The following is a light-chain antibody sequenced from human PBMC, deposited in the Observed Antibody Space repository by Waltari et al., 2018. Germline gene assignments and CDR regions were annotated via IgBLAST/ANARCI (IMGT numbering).Light chain of an antibody. CDR2: EDT. CDR3: CSHTGSNTWV. Sequence: QSALTQPASASASPGQPITLPSTGTSRYNIVSWYQQYPGDAPKVVIFEDTKRPSGVSNRFSASKSGNTASLTISGLQAEDEADYYCCSHTGSNTWVFGGGTKVTVL. V-gene: IGLV2-23*01. CDR1: SRYNI. J-gene: IGLJ3*02.